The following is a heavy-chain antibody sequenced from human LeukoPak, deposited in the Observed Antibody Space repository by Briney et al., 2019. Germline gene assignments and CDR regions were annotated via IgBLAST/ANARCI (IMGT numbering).Heavy chain of an antibody. CDR2: IYYSGST. V-gene: IGHV4-39*01. CDR3: ATAGVNSGSYFDY. J-gene: IGHJ4*02. CDR1: GGSISSSSYY. D-gene: IGHD1-26*01. Sequence: PSETLSLTCTVSGGSISSSSYYWGWIRQPPGKGLEWIGSIYYSGSTYYNPSLKSRVIISVDTSKNQFSLKLSSVTAADTAVYYCATAGVNSGSYFDYWGQGTLVTVSS.